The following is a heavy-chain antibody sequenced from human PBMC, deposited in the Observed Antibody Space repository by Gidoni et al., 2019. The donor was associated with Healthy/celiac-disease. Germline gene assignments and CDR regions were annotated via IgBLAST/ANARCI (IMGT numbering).Heavy chain of an antibody. CDR3: TRGGGNPTRAEYFQH. D-gene: IGHD2-15*01. Sequence: EVQLVESGGGLVKPGRSLRLSCTASGFTFGDYAMSWFRQAPGKGLEWVGFIRSKAYGGTTEYAASVKGRFTISRDDSKSIAYLQMNSLKTEDTAVYYCTRGGGNPTRAEYFQHWGQGTLVTVSS. CDR1: GFTFGDYA. J-gene: IGHJ1*01. CDR2: IRSKAYGGTT. V-gene: IGHV3-49*05.